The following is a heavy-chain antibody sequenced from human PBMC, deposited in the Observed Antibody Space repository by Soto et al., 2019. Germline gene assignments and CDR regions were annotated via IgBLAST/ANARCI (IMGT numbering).Heavy chain of an antibody. Sequence: EVKLVEAGGGLVQPGGSLRLSCVASGFSFRTNSMHWVRLAPGKGLEWLSYIRASGNTVFYADTEKGRFVTSRDNARNSVSLQMNSLRNEDTAVYYCATWWLGGNNYRYYFDYWGQGTLVAVSS. J-gene: IGHJ4*02. CDR1: GFSFRTNS. CDR3: ATWWLGGNNYRYYFDY. D-gene: IGHD3-10*01. CDR2: IRASGNTV. V-gene: IGHV3-48*02.